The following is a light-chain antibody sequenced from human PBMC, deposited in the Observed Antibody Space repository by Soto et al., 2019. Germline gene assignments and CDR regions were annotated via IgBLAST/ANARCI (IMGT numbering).Light chain of an antibody. CDR3: MQPLQSWT. CDR1: QSLLHSNGYNY. Sequence: DIVLTQSPLSLSVTPGEPASISCKSSQSLLHSNGYNYLDWYLQKPGQPPQRLIYLGSNRASGVPDRFSGSGSGTDFTLKISRVEAEDVGVYYCMQPLQSWTFGQGTKVEIK. CDR2: LGS. V-gene: IGKV2-28*01. J-gene: IGKJ1*01.